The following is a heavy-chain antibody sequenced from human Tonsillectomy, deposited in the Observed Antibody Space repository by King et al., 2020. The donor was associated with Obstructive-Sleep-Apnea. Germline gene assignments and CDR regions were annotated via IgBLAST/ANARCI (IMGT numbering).Heavy chain of an antibody. D-gene: IGHD5-18*01. CDR2: SYYSGST. Sequence: QLQESGPGLVKPSETLSLTCTVAGCAISSYYWSWILQPPGKGLEWIGYSYYSGSTNFNPSLKSRVTISVDTSKNQFSLKLSSVTAADTAVYYCARHISRGAMVQFYYFDYWGQGTLVTVSS. CDR3: ARHISRGAMVQFYYFDY. J-gene: IGHJ4*02. CDR1: GCAISSYY. V-gene: IGHV4-59*08.